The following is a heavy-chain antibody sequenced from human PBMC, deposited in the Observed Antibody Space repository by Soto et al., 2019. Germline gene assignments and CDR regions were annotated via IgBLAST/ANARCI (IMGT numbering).Heavy chain of an antibody. CDR1: GNNFNNYF. D-gene: IGHD3-10*01. CDR2: INPMLRIT. CDR3: AGDAPTRSGINYGMDV. V-gene: IGHV1-69*17. Sequence: QVQLVQSGAEVKKPGSSVTVSCKASGNNFNNYFINWVRQVPGQGLVWMGGINPMLRITQYRQPFQGRITVTADRSTGTSSIELRALEAEDTAGYSCAGDAPTRSGINYGMDVWGQGTTITVSS. J-gene: IGHJ6*02.